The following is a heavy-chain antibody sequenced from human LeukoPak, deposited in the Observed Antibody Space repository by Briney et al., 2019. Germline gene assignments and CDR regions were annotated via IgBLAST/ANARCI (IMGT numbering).Heavy chain of an antibody. CDR2: IFPGDSDT. CDR3: ARPARPAITVAAYDY. J-gene: IGHJ4*02. V-gene: IGHV5-51*01. D-gene: IGHD6-19*01. CDR1: GYSFTSYW. Sequence: MTGESLKISCKGSGYSFTSYWIGWVRQMPGEGLEWMGIIFPGDSDTRYSPSFQGQVTISVDKSIGTAYLQWNRLKASDTAMYYCARPARPAITVAAYDYWGQGTLVTVSS.